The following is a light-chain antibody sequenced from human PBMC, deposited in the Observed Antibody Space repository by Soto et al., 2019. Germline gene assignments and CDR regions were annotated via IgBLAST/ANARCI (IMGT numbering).Light chain of an antibody. J-gene: IGLJ1*01. Sequence: QSVLTQPASVSGSPGQSVTISCTGPRSDIGDSNFISWYQHSPGKAPRLLIYEVNNRPSGVSRRFSGSKAGNTASLTISGLLDYDEADYFCASFRSGTILVFGSGTKLTVL. CDR2: EVN. CDR1: RSDIGDSNF. V-gene: IGLV2-14*01. CDR3: ASFRSGTILV.